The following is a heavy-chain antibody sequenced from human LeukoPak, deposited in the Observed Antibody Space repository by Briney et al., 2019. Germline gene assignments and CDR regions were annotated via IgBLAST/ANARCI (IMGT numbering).Heavy chain of an antibody. Sequence: GGSLRLSCAASGFTFSSYGMHWVRQAPGKGLEWVAFIRYDGSNKYYADSVKGRFTISRDNSKNTLYLQMNTLRAEDTAVYYCARGNSYDSSGYPEYFKNWGQGTLVTVSS. CDR2: IRYDGSNK. D-gene: IGHD3-22*01. J-gene: IGHJ1*01. CDR1: GFTFSSYG. V-gene: IGHV3-30*02. CDR3: ARGNSYDSSGYPEYFKN.